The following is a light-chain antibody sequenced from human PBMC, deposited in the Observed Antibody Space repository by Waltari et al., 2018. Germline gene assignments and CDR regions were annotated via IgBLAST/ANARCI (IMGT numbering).Light chain of an antibody. Sequence: EVVLTQSPATLSLSPGERATLSGRASQSVSVSLAWYQQKPGQAPRLLIYDASDRATGVPARFSGSGSGTDFTLTISSLEPEDFAVYYCQQRTDRPPVTFGQGTRVEMK. CDR3: QQRTDRPPVT. J-gene: IGKJ1*01. V-gene: IGKV3-11*01. CDR2: DAS. CDR1: QSVSVS.